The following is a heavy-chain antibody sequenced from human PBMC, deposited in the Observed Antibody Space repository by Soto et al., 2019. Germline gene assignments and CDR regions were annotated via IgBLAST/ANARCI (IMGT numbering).Heavy chain of an antibody. V-gene: IGHV3-7*01. Sequence: EVQLVESGGGLVQPGGSLRLICTASGFTFSSSWMAWVRQAPGKGLEWVGNIKHDGSEVYYLDSVRGRFTISRDSAWKSLYLQVNSLRAEDTAVYYCAGIQNNWFDPWGQGTLVAVSS. CDR3: AGIQNNWFDP. CDR1: GFTFSSSW. CDR2: IKHDGSEV. J-gene: IGHJ5*02.